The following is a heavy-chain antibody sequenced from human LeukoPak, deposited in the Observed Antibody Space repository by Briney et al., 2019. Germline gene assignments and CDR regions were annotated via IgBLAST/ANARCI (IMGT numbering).Heavy chain of an antibody. CDR1: GYTFTSYD. V-gene: IGHV1-8*03. CDR3: AKFWTGVAATPAY. CDR2: MNPNSGNT. J-gene: IGHJ4*02. D-gene: IGHD2-15*01. Sequence: ASVKVSCKASGYTFTSYDINWVRQATGQGLEWMGWMNPNSGNTGYAQKFQGRVTITRNTSISTAYMELSSLRSEDTAVYYCAKFWTGVAATPAYWGQGTLVTVSS.